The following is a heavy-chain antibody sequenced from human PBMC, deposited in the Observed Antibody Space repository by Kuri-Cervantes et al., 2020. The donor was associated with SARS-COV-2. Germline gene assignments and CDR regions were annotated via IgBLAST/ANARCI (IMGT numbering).Heavy chain of an antibody. CDR1: GFTFSSYA. CDR2: INSDGGST. Sequence: GGSLRLSCAASGFTFSSYAMHWVRQAPGKGLVWVSRINSDGGSTSYADSVKGRFTISRDNAKNTLYLQMNSLRAEDTSVYYCARDGPYYDILTGYYDGAQRKEYYYYYYMDVWGKGTTVTVSS. V-gene: IGHV3-74*01. D-gene: IGHD3-9*01. CDR3: ARDGPYYDILTGYYDGAQRKEYYYYYYMDV. J-gene: IGHJ6*03.